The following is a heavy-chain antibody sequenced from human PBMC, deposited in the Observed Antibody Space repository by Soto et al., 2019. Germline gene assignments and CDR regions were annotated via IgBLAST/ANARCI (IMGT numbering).Heavy chain of an antibody. Sequence: QVQLQESGPGLVKPSGTLSLTCAVSGGSISSSNWWSWVRQPPGKGLEWIGEIYHSGSTNYNPSLRSRVTMSVDKSKNPFPLKLSSVTAADTAVYYCARLSYDSTSWFDPWGQGTLVTVSS. CDR2: IYHSGST. J-gene: IGHJ5*02. CDR3: ARLSYDSTSWFDP. CDR1: GGSISSSNW. V-gene: IGHV4-4*02. D-gene: IGHD3-22*01.